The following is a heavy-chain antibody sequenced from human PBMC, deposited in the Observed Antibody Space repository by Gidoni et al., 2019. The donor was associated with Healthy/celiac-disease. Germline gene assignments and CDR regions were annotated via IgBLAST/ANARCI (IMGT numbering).Heavy chain of an antibody. D-gene: IGHD3-22*01. J-gene: IGHJ3*02. CDR3: AKDSPWGMIVVVTHDAFDI. CDR1: GFTFCSYA. V-gene: IGHV3-23*01. Sequence: EVQLLVSVGGLVQPGGSLRLPCAASGFTFCSYAMSWVSQAPGKGLEWVSAISCSGGSTYYADSVKGRFTISRDNSKNTLYLQMNSLRAEDTAVYYCAKDSPWGMIVVVTHDAFDIWGQGTMVTVSS. CDR2: ISCSGGST.